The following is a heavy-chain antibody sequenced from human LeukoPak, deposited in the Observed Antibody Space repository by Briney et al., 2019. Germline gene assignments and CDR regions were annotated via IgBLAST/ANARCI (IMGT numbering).Heavy chain of an antibody. D-gene: IGHD3-22*01. CDR1: GGTFSSYA. Sequence: SVKVSCKASGGTFSSYAISWVRQAPGQGLEWMGGIIPIFGTANYAQKFQGRVTITADESTSTAYMELSSLRSEDTAVYYCARDREYYYDSSGYYPNWFDPWGQGTLVTVSS. CDR2: IIPIFGTA. J-gene: IGHJ5*02. V-gene: IGHV1-69*13. CDR3: ARDREYYYDSSGYYPNWFDP.